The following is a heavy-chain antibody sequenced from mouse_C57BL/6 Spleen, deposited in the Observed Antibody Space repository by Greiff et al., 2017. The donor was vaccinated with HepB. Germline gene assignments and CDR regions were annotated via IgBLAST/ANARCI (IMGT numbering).Heavy chain of an antibody. D-gene: IGHD4-1*01. CDR2: IHPNSGST. CDR1: GYTFTSYW. CDR3: ARSRTGNAMDY. J-gene: IGHJ4*01. V-gene: IGHV1-64*01. Sequence: QVQLQQSGAELVKPGASVKLSCKASGYTFTSYWMHWVKQRPGQGLEWIGMIHPNSGSTNYNEKFKSKATLTVDKSSSTAYMQLSSLTSEDSAVYYCARSRTGNAMDYWGQGTSVTVSS.